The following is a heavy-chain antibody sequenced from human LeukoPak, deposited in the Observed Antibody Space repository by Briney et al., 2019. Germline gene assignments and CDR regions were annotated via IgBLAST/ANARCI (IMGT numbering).Heavy chain of an antibody. CDR1: GYSINNGYH. CDR2: IYFTDST. CDR3: ARDFPLLSNNYFGMDV. J-gene: IGHJ6*04. V-gene: IGHV4-38-2*02. D-gene: IGHD2/OR15-2a*01. Sequence: PETLSLTCVVSGYSINNGYHWGWIRQPPGKGLEWIASIYFTDSTYYNPSLKSRVTMSVDTSKNQFSLKLTSVTAADTAIYYCARDFPLLSNNYFGMDVWGKGTTVTVSS.